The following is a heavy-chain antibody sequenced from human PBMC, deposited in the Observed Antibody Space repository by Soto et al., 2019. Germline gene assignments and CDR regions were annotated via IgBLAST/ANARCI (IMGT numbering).Heavy chain of an antibody. V-gene: IGHV4-34*01. CDR3: ARFKGWLQPFDY. CDR2: INHSGST. CDR1: GGSFSGYY. J-gene: IGHJ4*02. D-gene: IGHD5-12*01. Sequence: KTSETLSLTCAVYGGSFSGYYWSWIRQPPGKGLEWIGEINHSGSTNYNPSLKSRVTISVDTSKNQFSLKLSSVTAADTAVYYCARFKGWLQPFDYWGQGTLVTVSS.